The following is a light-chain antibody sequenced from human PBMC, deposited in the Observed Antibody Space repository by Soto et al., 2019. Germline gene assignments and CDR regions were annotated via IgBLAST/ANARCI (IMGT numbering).Light chain of an antibody. V-gene: IGLV1-44*01. CDR3: AAWDDSLNVVV. CDR2: SNN. Sequence: QAVLTQPPSASGTPGQRVTISCSGSSSNIGSKAVNWYQQLPGTAPKLLVYSNNQRPSGVPDRFSGSKSGTSASLAISGRQSEDEADYYCAAWDDSLNVVVFGGGTKLTVL. J-gene: IGLJ2*01. CDR1: SSNIGSKA.